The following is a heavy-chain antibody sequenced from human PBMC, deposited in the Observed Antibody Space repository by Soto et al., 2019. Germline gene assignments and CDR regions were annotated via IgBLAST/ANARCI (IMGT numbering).Heavy chain of an antibody. CDR3: AKGLVPAAKTSLNAY. CDR2: ISGNGGST. J-gene: IGHJ4*02. V-gene: IGHV3-23*01. Sequence: PGGSLRLSCAASGFSFSDYAMTWGRQATGKGLEWVSTISGNGGSTYYADSVKVRFTISRDNSKKTLYLQMNSLRGEDMAVYHCAKGLVPAAKTSLNAYWVQRTLFTLS. CDR1: GFSFSDYA. D-gene: IGHD2-2*01.